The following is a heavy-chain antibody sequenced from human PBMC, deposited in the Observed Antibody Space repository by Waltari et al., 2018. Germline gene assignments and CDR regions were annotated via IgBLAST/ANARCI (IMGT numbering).Heavy chain of an antibody. V-gene: IGHV3-53*01. CDR2: IYRGGET. CDR1: GVIVSNNY. D-gene: IGHD6-13*01. J-gene: IGHJ4*02. Sequence: EVHLVESGGGLVHPGDSVRISCAASGVIVSNNYMSWVRQPPGKGLEWVSVIYRGGETYYADSVKGRFTISRDNSKNTLDLQMNNVRAEDTAVYYCTSDHGLSWPLDWGQGTMVTVSS. CDR3: TSDHGLSWPLD.